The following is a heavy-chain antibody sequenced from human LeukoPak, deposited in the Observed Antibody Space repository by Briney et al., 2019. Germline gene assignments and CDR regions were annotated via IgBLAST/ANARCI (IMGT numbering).Heavy chain of an antibody. J-gene: IGHJ4*02. V-gene: IGHV5-51*01. CDR1: GYSFTTYW. CDR2: IYPADSTA. Sequence: GESLKISCKASGYSFTTYWIGWVRQVPGKGLEWVGIIYPADSTAKYSPSFQGQVTISVDKSISTAYLQWSSLEASDTAMYYCARHSTHYCTSTSCYPFDYWGQGTLVTVSS. D-gene: IGHD2-2*01. CDR3: ARHSTHYCTSTSCYPFDY.